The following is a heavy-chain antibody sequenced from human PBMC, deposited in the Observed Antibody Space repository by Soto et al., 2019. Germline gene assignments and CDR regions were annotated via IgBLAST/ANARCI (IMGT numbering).Heavy chain of an antibody. CDR1: VFVFKNFA. CDR3: AKRASPANIDNWFDP. J-gene: IGHJ5*02. Sequence: PWGSLLLSCVGSVFVFKNFAINWVRQPPGKGLEWVSVIRGTGLNTYYAASVKGRFNISRDNSKNTVYLQMDSLKVEDTAVYYCAKRASPANIDNWFDPWGPGTQVTVSS. CDR2: IRGTGLNT. V-gene: IGHV3-23*01.